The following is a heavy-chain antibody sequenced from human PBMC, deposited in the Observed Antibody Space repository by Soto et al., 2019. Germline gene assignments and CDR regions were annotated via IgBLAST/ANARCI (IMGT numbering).Heavy chain of an antibody. CDR2: ISGSGGST. Sequence: GGSLRLSCAASGFTFSSYAMSWVRQAPGKGLEWVSAISGSGGSTYYADSVKGRFTISRDNAKNTLYLQMNSLRAEDTAVYYCASGGSGSYYNDPYYYYYYGMDVWGQGTTVTVSS. CDR3: ASGGSGSYYNDPYYYYYYGMDV. D-gene: IGHD3-10*01. J-gene: IGHJ6*02. V-gene: IGHV3-23*01. CDR1: GFTFSSYA.